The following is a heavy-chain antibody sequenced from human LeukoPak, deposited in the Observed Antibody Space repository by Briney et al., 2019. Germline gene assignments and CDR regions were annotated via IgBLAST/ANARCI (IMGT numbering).Heavy chain of an antibody. D-gene: IGHD6-19*01. CDR1: GFTLNSYW. J-gene: IGHJ4*02. CDR3: ARAGYSSGWYYFDS. V-gene: IGHV3-74*01. Sequence: GGSLRLSCAASGFTLNSYWVHWVRQGPGKGLVWVSRINGDGSTTSYADSVKGRFTISRDSAKSTLYLHMNSLRVGDTAVYYCARAGYSSGWYYFDSWGQGTLVTVSS. CDR2: INGDGSTT.